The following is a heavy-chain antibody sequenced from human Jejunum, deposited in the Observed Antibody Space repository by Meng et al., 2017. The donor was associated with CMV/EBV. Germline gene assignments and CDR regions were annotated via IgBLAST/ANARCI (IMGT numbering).Heavy chain of an antibody. Sequence: CAASGFTLNRYAMHWVRQAPGKGLEWVAVTLYDGSNKYDADSVKGRFTISRDNSKNTLYLQMNSLRVEDTAMYYCARDLGDYGNYWGQGTLVTVSS. J-gene: IGHJ4*02. CDR2: TLYDGSNK. CDR3: ARDLGDYGNY. D-gene: IGHD4-17*01. V-gene: IGHV3-30*04. CDR1: GFTLNRYA.